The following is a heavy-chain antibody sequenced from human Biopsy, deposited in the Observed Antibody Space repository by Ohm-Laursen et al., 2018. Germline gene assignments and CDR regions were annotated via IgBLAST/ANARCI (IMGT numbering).Heavy chain of an antibody. Sequence: SLRLSCAASGFTFSGYGMHWVRQAPGKGLEWVAVIWYDRTDKFYADSVKGRFTISRDNSKNTLYLHMNSLRAADTAVYYCARDRYYGSENYFSHYNMDVWGQGTTVTVSS. D-gene: IGHD3-10*01. CDR2: IWYDRTDK. CDR1: GFTFSGYG. CDR3: ARDRYYGSENYFSHYNMDV. V-gene: IGHV3-33*01. J-gene: IGHJ6*03.